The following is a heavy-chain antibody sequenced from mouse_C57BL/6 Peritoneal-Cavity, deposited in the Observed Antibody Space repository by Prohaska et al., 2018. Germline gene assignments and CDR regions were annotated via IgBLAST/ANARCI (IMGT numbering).Heavy chain of an antibody. Sequence: QVQLQQSGPELVKGGASVKIYCKASGYTFTDYYINWVKQRPGQGLEWIGWIFPGSGSTYYNEKFKGKATLTVDKSSSTAYMLLSSLTSEDSAVYFCARGGYYYGSSYPFAYWGQGTLVTVSA. CDR1: GYTFTDYY. J-gene: IGHJ3*01. CDR2: IFPGSGST. V-gene: IGHV1-75*01. D-gene: IGHD1-1*01. CDR3: ARGGYYYGSSYPFAY.